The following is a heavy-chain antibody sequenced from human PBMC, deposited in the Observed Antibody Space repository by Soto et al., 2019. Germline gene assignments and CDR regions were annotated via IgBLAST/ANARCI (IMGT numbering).Heavy chain of an antibody. CDR1: GFTFSDYY. V-gene: IGHV3-11*06. Sequence: GGSLRLSCAASGFTFSDYYMSWIRQAPGKGLEWLSYISGSSDNTNYADSVRGRFTISRDNAKKSLYLEMNSLRAEVTAVYYCATITMMTWGQGTLVTVSS. D-gene: IGHD3-22*01. J-gene: IGHJ5*02. CDR2: ISGSSDNT. CDR3: ATITMMT.